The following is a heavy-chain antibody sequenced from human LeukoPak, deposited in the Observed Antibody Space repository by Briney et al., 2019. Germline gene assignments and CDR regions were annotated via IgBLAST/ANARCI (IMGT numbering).Heavy chain of an antibody. V-gene: IGHV3-7*01. D-gene: IGHD1-14*01. CDR3: ARNRANAFDI. Sequence: GGSLRLSCAASGFTLSSFWMTWVRQAPGKGLEWVANIKQDGSEKYYVDSVKGRFTISRDNAKNSLYLQMNSLRAEDTAVYYCARNRANAFDIWGQGTMVTVS. CDR2: IKQDGSEK. CDR1: GFTLSSFW. J-gene: IGHJ3*02.